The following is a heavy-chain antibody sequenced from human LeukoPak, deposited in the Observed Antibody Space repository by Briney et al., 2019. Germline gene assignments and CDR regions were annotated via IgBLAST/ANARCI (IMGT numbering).Heavy chain of an antibody. J-gene: IGHJ6*02. CDR1: GFTFSDHY. D-gene: IGHD1-1*01. CDR2: TRNKANSYTT. CDR3: ARAGYPPYYYYGMDV. Sequence: PGRSLRLSCAASGFTFSDHYMDWVRQAPGKGLEWVGRTRNKANSYTTEYAASVKGRFTISRDDSKNSLYLQMNSLKTEDTAVYYCARAGYPPYYYYGMDVWGQGTTVTVSS. V-gene: IGHV3-72*01.